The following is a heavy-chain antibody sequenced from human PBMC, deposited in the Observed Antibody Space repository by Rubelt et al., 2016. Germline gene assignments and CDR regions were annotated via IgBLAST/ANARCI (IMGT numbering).Heavy chain of an antibody. CDR3: ARSPDITTYFYY. D-gene: IGHD2/OR15-2a*01. CDR2: IGTYSGYV. J-gene: IGHJ4*02. V-gene: IGHV1-18*01. CDR1: GYSFTTYG. Sequence: QVQLVQSGAEVKKPGASVKVSCKASGYSFTTYGISWVRQAPGQGLEWMGWIGTYSGYVNYAQKFQGRVIMTTDTPTSTAFMELRSRRSDDSAVYYCARSPDITTYFYYWGQGTLVTVSS.